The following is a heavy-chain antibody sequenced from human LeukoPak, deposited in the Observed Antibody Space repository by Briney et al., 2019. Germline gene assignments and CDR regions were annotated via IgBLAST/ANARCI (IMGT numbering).Heavy chain of an antibody. CDR1: GFTSDDYA. Sequence: GGSLRLSCAASGFTSDDYAMHWVRQAPGKGLEWVSGISWNSGSIGYADSVKGRFTISRDNAKNSLYLQMNSLRAEDTALYYCAKGWNYYGSGSYFIKGGDYFDYWGQGTLVTVSS. D-gene: IGHD3-10*01. J-gene: IGHJ4*02. CDR2: ISWNSGSI. CDR3: AKGWNYYGSGSYFIKGGDYFDY. V-gene: IGHV3-9*02.